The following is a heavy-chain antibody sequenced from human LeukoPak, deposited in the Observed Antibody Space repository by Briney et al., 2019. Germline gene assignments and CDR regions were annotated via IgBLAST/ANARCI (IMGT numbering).Heavy chain of an antibody. CDR1: GGSISSSSYY. D-gene: IGHD6-13*01. CDR3: ARIKSVAAAGPGGFDY. Sequence: SETLSLTCTVSGGSISSSSYYWGWIRQPPGKGLEWIGSIYYSGSTYYNPSLKSRVTISVDTSKNQFSLKLSSVTAADTAVYYCARIKSVAAAGPGGFDYWGQGTLVTVSS. J-gene: IGHJ4*02. V-gene: IGHV4-39*01. CDR2: IYYSGST.